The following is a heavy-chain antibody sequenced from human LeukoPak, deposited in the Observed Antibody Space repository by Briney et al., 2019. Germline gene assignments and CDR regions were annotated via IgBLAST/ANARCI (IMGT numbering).Heavy chain of an antibody. J-gene: IGHJ4*02. Sequence: SETLSLTCTVSGYSISSSYYWGWIRQPPGKGLEWIGSIYYSGSTYYNPSLKSRVTISVDTSKNQFSLKLSSVTAADTAVYYCARQQHQDYGTDYWGQGTLVTVSS. D-gene: IGHD4/OR15-4a*01. CDR3: ARQQHQDYGTDY. V-gene: IGHV4-39*01. CDR2: IYYSGST. CDR1: GYSISSSYY.